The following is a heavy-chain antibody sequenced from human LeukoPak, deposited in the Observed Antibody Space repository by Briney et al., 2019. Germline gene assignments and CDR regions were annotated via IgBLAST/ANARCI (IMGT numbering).Heavy chain of an antibody. V-gene: IGHV3-11*01. CDR3: AKVYCSSTSCSTCVDY. J-gene: IGHJ4*02. D-gene: IGHD2-2*01. CDR1: GFTFSDYY. CDR2: IDMSGTTI. Sequence: GRSLRLSCAASGFTFSDYYMGWVRQAPGKGLEWVSYIDMSGTTIYYADSVKGRFTISRDNSKNTLYLQMNSLRAEDTAVYYCAKVYCSSTSCSTCVDYWGQGTLVTVSS.